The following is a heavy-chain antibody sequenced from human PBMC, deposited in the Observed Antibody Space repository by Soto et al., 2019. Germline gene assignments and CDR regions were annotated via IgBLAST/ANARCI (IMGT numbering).Heavy chain of an antibody. CDR2: LYSGGGT. CDR1: GFTVNSSY. D-gene: IGHD6-13*01. V-gene: IGHV3-66*01. CDR3: ERDSSTWYEFPY. Sequence: GGSLRLSCAVSGFTVNSSYMSWVRQAPGKGLEGVSVLYSGGGTYYADSVKGRFTIARDNSKKTLYLQMNTLRGDDTAGYYCERDSSTWYEFPYWGQGTLVTVSS. J-gene: IGHJ4*02.